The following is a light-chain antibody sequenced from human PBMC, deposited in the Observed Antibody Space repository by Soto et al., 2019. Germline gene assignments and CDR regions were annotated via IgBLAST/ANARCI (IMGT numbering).Light chain of an antibody. V-gene: IGKV3D-15*01. Sequence: EIIMTQSPATLSVSPGERATLSCRASQSINRNLAWYQQKPGQAPRLLFYGSSSRATGVPDRFTVSGYGTDFTLTISRLEPEDFAVYYCQQYHDWPPLTLGGGTKVDIK. J-gene: IGKJ4*01. CDR3: QQYHDWPPLT. CDR2: GSS. CDR1: QSINRN.